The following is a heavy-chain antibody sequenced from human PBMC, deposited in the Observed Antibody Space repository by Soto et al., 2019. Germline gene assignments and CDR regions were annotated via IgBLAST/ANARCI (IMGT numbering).Heavy chain of an antibody. V-gene: IGHV1-69*13. CDR3: ASDSNYDVSNSF. CDR2: IIPIFGTA. D-gene: IGHD3-3*01. CDR1: GGTFSSYA. Sequence: EASVKVSCKASGGTFSSYAISWVRQAPGQGLEWMGGIIPIFGTANYAQKFQGRVSITADHSTSTVYMELSRLKSDHTAVYFCASDSNYDVSNSFWGQGTLVTVSS. J-gene: IGHJ4*02.